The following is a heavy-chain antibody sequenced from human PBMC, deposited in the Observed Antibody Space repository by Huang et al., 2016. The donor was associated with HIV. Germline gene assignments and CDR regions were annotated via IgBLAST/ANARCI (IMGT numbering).Heavy chain of an antibody. D-gene: IGHD2-15*01. Sequence: EVQLIESGGGLVKPGSSLRLSCEDVGFSFSTVWRSWVRQTPGKVLEWGALIKNSLDGGTTDYAAPVRGRFIISRDDSKNRMDLQMHDLKAADTAVYYCTTWISTAAGGNWGQGTLVTVSS. J-gene: IGHJ4*02. CDR3: TTWISTAAGGN. V-gene: IGHV3-15*01. CDR2: IKNSLDGGTT. CDR1: GFSFSTVW.